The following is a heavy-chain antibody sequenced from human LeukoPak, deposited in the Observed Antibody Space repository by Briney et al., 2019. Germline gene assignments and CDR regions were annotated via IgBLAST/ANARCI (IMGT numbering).Heavy chain of an antibody. V-gene: IGHV3-23*01. CDR2: ISGSGGST. CDR3: AKKRGSGWRYYFDY. D-gene: IGHD6-19*01. J-gene: IGHJ4*02. Sequence: GGSLRFSCAASGFTFSSYAMSWVRQAPGKGLEWVSAISGSGGSTYYADSVKGRFTISRDNSKNTLYLQMNSLRAEDTAVYYCAKKRGSGWRYYFDYWGQGTLVTVSS. CDR1: GFTFSSYA.